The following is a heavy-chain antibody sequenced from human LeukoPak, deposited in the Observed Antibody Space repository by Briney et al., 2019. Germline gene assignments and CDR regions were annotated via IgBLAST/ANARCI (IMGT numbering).Heavy chain of an antibody. CDR3: ARDNFGASRGMDV. Sequence: LAGGSLRLSCAASGLTFSYYSMIWVRQAPGKGLELVSYISSSSRPIYYADSVKGRFTISRDNAKNSLYLQMNSLRGEDTAVYYCARDNFGASRGMDVWGQGNTVTVSS. D-gene: IGHD3-16*01. CDR1: GLTFSYYS. V-gene: IGHV3-48*01. CDR2: ISSSSRPI. J-gene: IGHJ6*02.